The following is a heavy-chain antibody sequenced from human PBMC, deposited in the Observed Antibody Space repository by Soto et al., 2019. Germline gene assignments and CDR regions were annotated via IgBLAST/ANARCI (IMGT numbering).Heavy chain of an antibody. D-gene: IGHD2-2*03. CDR1: GYTFTSYG. CDR3: ARDGYCSSTSCYYYYMDV. CDR2: ISAYNGNT. Sequence: ASVQVSCKASGYTFTSYGISWVRQAPGQGLEWMGWISAYNGNTNYAQKLQGRVTMTTDTSTSTAYMELRSLRSDDTAVYYCARDGYCSSTSCYYYYMDVWGKGTTVTVSS. V-gene: IGHV1-18*01. J-gene: IGHJ6*03.